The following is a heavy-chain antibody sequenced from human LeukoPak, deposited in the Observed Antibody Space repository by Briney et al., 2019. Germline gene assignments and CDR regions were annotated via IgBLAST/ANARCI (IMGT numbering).Heavy chain of an antibody. D-gene: IGHD6-19*01. V-gene: IGHV4-59*01. CDR2: FYYSGST. J-gene: IGHJ4*02. Sequence: SETLSLTCTVSSGSLSSYYWSWIRQPPGKGLEWIGYFYYSGSTNYNPSLKSRVTISVDTSKNQFSLKLSSVTAADTAVYYCARQTVAGYFDYWGQGTLVTVSS. CDR3: ARQTVAGYFDY. CDR1: SGSLSSYY.